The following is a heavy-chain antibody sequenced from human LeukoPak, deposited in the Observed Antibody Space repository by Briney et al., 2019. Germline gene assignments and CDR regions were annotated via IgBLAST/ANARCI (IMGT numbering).Heavy chain of an antibody. CDR1: GGSISTYY. J-gene: IGHJ4*02. CDR3: VREYYGSGNYLNY. Sequence: SETLSLTCTVSGGSISTYYWSWIRQPPGKGLEWIGYIYYSGGTNYNPSLKSRVTISVDTSKNQLSLKLSSVTAADTAVYHCVREYYGSGNYLNYWSQGTLVTVSS. V-gene: IGHV4-59*12. CDR2: IYYSGGT. D-gene: IGHD3-10*01.